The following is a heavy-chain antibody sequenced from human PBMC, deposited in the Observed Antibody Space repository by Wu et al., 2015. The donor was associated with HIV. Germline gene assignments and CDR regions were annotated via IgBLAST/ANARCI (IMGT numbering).Heavy chain of an antibody. CDR2: IIPVFGTA. CDR3: AKAAYPEYYFDY. Sequence: QVQLVQSGAEVKMPGSSVTVSCKASGGTFSNYAITWVRQAPGQGLEWMGGIIPVFGTANYAQKFQEKVTITADESTSTVYMELNSLTSEDTAVYYCAKAAYPEYYFDYWAQGTLVTVSS. CDR1: GGTFSNYA. D-gene: IGHD2/OR15-2a*01. J-gene: IGHJ4*02. V-gene: IGHV1-69*12.